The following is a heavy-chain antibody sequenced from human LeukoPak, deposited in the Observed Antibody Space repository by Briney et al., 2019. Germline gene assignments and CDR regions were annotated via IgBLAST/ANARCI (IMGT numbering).Heavy chain of an antibody. CDR1: GFTFSSYA. CDR2: ISGSGGST. D-gene: IGHD6-13*01. J-gene: IGHJ4*02. CDR3: AKTVAGRYSSSWYAYY. Sequence: GGSLRLSCAASGFTFSSYAMSWVRQAPGKGLEWVSAISGSGGSTYYADSVKGRFTVSRDNSKNTLYLQMNSLRAEDTAVYYCAKTVAGRYSSSWYAYYWGQGTLVTVSS. V-gene: IGHV3-23*01.